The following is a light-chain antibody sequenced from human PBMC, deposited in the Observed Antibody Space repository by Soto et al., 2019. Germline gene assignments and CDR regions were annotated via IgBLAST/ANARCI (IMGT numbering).Light chain of an antibody. J-gene: IGLJ7*01. CDR3: GTWDTRLSGAV. Sequence: QSVLTQPPSMSAAPGQKVTISCSGSSSNIGNNYVAWYQQFPATAPKLLIYDHNQRPSGIPDRFSGSKSGTSATLGITGLQTGDEADYYCGTWDTRLSGAVFGGGTQLTVL. CDR1: SSNIGNNY. V-gene: IGLV1-51*01. CDR2: DHN.